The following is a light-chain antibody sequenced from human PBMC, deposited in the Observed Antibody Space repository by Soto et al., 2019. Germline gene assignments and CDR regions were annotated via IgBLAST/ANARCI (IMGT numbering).Light chain of an antibody. CDR3: QQYNTWTRT. CDR2: GAS. CDR1: QSVGHN. Sequence: DIVMTQSPVTLSVSPGDRATLSCRASQSVGHNLAWFQQKPGQAPRLLIYGASAGSTGIPDRFSGSGFGTEFTLTISSLQSEYLAVYYCQQYNTWTRTFSQGTKVEMK. V-gene: IGKV3-15*01. J-gene: IGKJ1*01.